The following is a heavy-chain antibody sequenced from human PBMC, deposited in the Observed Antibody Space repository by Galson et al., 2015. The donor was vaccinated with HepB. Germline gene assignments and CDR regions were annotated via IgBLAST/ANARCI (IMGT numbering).Heavy chain of an antibody. CDR3: ARTDLPYYYDSSGYSLPDY. V-gene: IGHV1-46*03. CDR1: GYTFTSYY. CDR2: INPSGGST. Sequence: SVKVSCKASGYTFTSYYMHWVRQAPGQGLEWMGIINPSGGSTSYAQKFQGRVTMTRDTSTSTVYMELSSLRSEDTAVYYCARTDLPYYYDSSGYSLPDYWGQGTLVTVSS. J-gene: IGHJ4*02. D-gene: IGHD3-22*01.